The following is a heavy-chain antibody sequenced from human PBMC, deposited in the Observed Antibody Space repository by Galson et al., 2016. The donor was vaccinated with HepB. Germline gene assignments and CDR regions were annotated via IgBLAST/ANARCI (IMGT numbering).Heavy chain of an antibody. J-gene: IGHJ6*02. Sequence: SLRLSCAASGFIFSSFGMHWVRQAPGKGLEWVAVISYDGSNKYYADSVKGRFTITRDNAKNSLYLQMNSLRVEDTAVYHCASAPPWSGEFHYGLDVWGQGTTVTVS. V-gene: IGHV3-30*03. D-gene: IGHD3-10*01. CDR2: ISYDGSNK. CDR1: GFIFSSFG. CDR3: ASAPPWSGEFHYGLDV.